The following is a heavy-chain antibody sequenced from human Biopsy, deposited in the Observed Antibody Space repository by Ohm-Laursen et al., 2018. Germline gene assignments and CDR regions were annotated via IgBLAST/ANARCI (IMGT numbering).Heavy chain of an antibody. CDR1: GESSSGYS. Sequence: PGTLSLTCAVNGESSSGYSWNWIRQPPGKGLEWIGEINQSGSTKYNPSLKRRATLSADSSNSQFSLRLTSVTAADTAIYYCARGSGYFKLDVWGQGTTVTVSS. CDR2: INQSGST. J-gene: IGHJ6*02. D-gene: IGHD5-12*01. CDR3: ARGSGYFKLDV. V-gene: IGHV4-34*01.